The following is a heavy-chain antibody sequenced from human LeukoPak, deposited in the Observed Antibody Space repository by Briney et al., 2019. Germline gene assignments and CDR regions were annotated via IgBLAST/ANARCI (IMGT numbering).Heavy chain of an antibody. CDR3: AQRGYSGYSFDY. J-gene: IGHJ4*02. CDR1: GFTFSSYS. Sequence: GGSLRLSCAASGFTFSSYSMNWVRLAPGKGLEWVSSISSSSSYIYYADSVKGRFTISRDNAKNSLYLQMNSLRAEDTAVYYCAQRGYSGYSFDYWGQGTLVTVSS. CDR2: ISSSSSYI. D-gene: IGHD5-12*01. V-gene: IGHV3-21*01.